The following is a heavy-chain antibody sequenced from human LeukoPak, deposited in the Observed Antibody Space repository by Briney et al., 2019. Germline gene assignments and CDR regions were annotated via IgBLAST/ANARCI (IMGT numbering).Heavy chain of an antibody. J-gene: IGHJ3*02. V-gene: IGHV4-61*02. Sequence: SETLSLTCTVSGGSISSGSYYWSWIRQPAGKGLEWIGRIYTSGSTNYNPSLKSRVTISVDTSKNQFSLKLSSVTAADTAVYYCAREYCGGDCYSSGDAFDIWGQGTMVTVSS. D-gene: IGHD2-21*01. CDR1: GGSISSGSYY. CDR3: AREYCGGDCYSSGDAFDI. CDR2: IYTSGST.